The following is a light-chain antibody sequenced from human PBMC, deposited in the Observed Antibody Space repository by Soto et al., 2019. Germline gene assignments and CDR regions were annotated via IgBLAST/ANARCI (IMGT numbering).Light chain of an antibody. J-gene: IGLJ1*01. CDR1: SSDVGGYNY. CDR2: EVS. Sequence: QSVLTQPPSASGSPGQSVTISCTGTSSDVGGYNYVSWYQQHPGRAPKLMIYEVSKRPSGVPDRFSGSKSGNTASLTFSGLQTEDEADSYCSSYAGSNNQVFGTGTKLTVL. V-gene: IGLV2-8*01. CDR3: SSYAGSNNQV.